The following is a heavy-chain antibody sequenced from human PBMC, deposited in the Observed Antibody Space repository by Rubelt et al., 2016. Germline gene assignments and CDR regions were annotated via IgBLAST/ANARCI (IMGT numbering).Heavy chain of an antibody. V-gene: IGHV1-8*01. Sequence: QVQLVQSGAEVKKPGASVKVSCKTSGYTFTSYDLNWVRQATGQGLEWMGWMNPNSGNTGFAQKFQRRVTMTRITSISTAYMELSSLGSEDTAVDYCARGIPKTGGYSRDAFDLWGQGTMVTVSS. CDR1: GYTFTSYD. J-gene: IGHJ3*01. CDR2: MNPNSGNT. CDR3: ARGIPKTGGYSRDAFDL. D-gene: IGHD4-23*01.